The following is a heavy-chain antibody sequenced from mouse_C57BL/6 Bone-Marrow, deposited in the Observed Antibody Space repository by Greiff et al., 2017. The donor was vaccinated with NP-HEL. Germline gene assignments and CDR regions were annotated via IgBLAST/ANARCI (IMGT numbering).Heavy chain of an antibody. J-gene: IGHJ4*01. CDR3: AGYGSSTGAMDY. D-gene: IGHD1-1*01. CDR1: GYTFTDYY. CDR2: INPYNGGT. Sequence: EVKLVESGPVLVKPGASVKMSCKASGYTFTDYYMNWVKQSHGKSLEWIGVINPYNGGTSYNQKFKGKATLTVDKSSSTAYMELNSLTSEDSAVYYCAGYGSSTGAMDYWGQGTSVTVSS. V-gene: IGHV1-19*01.